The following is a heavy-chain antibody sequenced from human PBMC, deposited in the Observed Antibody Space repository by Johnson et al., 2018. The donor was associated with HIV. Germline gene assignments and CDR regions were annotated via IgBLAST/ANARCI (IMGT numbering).Heavy chain of an antibody. CDR1: GFTFNTYT. J-gene: IGHJ3*02. CDR2: IGRSGSTF. CDR3: ARHRAAVLWFREGDTFDI. V-gene: IGHV3-48*04. D-gene: IGHD3-10*01. Sequence: VQLVESGGGVVQPGRSLRLLCEVSGFTFNTYTMHWIRQAPGKGLEWVSYIGRSGSTFYYADSVKGRFTISRDNAKNSLYLQMNSLRAEDTAVYYCARHRAAVLWFREGDTFDIWGQGIMVTVSS.